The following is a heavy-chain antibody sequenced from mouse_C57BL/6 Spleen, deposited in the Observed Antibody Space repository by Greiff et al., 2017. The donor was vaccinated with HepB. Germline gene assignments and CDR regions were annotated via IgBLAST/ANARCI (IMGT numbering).Heavy chain of an antibody. CDR3: AGGGLRRYFDV. CDR2: INPSTGGT. Sequence: VQLKESGPELVKPGASVKISCKASGYSFTGYYMHWVKQSSEKSLEWIGEINPSTGGTSYNQKFKGKATLTVDKSSSTAYMQLKSLTSEDSAVYYCAGGGLRRYFDVWGTGTTVTVSS. CDR1: GYSFTGYY. V-gene: IGHV1-43*01. J-gene: IGHJ1*03. D-gene: IGHD2-4*01.